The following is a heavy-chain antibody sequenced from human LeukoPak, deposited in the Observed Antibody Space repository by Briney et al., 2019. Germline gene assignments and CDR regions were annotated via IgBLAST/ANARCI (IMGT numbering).Heavy chain of an antibody. Sequence: GASVKVSCKASGGTFSSYAISWVRQAPGQGLEWMGGIIPIFGTANYAQKFQGRVTITADESTSTAYMELSSLRSEDTAVYYCARVYYYDSSNWYFDLWGRGTLVTVSS. V-gene: IGHV1-69*13. D-gene: IGHD3-22*01. CDR1: GGTFSSYA. J-gene: IGHJ2*01. CDR3: ARVYYYDSSNWYFDL. CDR2: IIPIFGTA.